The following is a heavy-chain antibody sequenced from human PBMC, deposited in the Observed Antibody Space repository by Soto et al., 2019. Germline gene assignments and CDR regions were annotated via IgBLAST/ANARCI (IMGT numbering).Heavy chain of an antibody. Sequence: QVQLVQSGAEVKTPGASVRVSCKASGYTFTGYYIHWVREAPGQGLEWMGWINPQTGGTSYAQKFQGRVTLSRDTSINTAYLELSRLRFDDAAVYFCAKERYQVISDGMDVRGQGTTVTVSS. CDR1: GYTFTGYY. D-gene: IGHD2-2*01. V-gene: IGHV1-2*02. CDR3: AKERYQVISDGMDV. J-gene: IGHJ6*02. CDR2: INPQTGGT.